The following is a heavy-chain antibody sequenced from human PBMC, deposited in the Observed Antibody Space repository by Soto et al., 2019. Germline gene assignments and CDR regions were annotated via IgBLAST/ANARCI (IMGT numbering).Heavy chain of an antibody. J-gene: IGHJ4*03. CDR1: GYTFTSSG. Sequence: QVQLVQSGAEVKKPGASVKVSCKASGYTFTSSGMIWVRQAPGQGLEWMGWISAHTGSSEYAQRFQGRVTLTTDRSTGTAYMEMRSLRSDDTAVYYCARAFCYQGRDSRGDSFGAFDFWGQGTLVTVSS. CDR2: ISAHTGSS. CDR3: ARAFCYQGRDSRGDSFGAFDF. D-gene: IGHD3-22*01. V-gene: IGHV1-18*01.